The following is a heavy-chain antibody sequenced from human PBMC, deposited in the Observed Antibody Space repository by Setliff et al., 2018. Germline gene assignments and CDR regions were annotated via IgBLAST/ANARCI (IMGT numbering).Heavy chain of an antibody. Sequence: GSLRLSCAASGFTFSNYRMHWVRQAPGKGLEWVAVIWHDGGNKYHADSVKGRFTIHRDNSKNTLYLQMNSLRPEDTAVYYCARTCSGSGCYVGLESWGQGTPVTVSS. D-gene: IGHD2-15*01. V-gene: IGHV3-33*08. CDR2: IWHDGGNK. CDR3: ARTCSGSGCYVGLES. J-gene: IGHJ4*02. CDR1: GFTFSNYR.